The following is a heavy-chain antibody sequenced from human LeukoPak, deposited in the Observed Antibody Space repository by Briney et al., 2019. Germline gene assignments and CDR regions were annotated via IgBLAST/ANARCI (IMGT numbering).Heavy chain of an antibody. D-gene: IGHD3-22*01. CDR1: GGSISSYY. Sequence: SETLSLTCTVSGGSISSYYWSWIRQPPGKGLEWIGYIYYSGSTNYNPSLKSRVTISVDTSKNQFSLKLSSVTAADTAVYYCARDKGESPYYYDSSERYYYYGMDVWGQGTTVTVSS. J-gene: IGHJ6*02. V-gene: IGHV4-59*01. CDR2: IYYSGST. CDR3: ARDKGESPYYYDSSERYYYYGMDV.